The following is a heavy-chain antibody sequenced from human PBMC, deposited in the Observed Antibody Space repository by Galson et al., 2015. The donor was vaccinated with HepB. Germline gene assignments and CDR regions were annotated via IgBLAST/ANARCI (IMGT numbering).Heavy chain of an antibody. D-gene: IGHD6-13*01. CDR2: IDPSDSYT. V-gene: IGHV5-10-1*01. CDR1: GYSFTSYW. Sequence: QSGAEVKKPGESLRISCKGSGYSFTSYWISWVRQMPGKGLEWMGRIDPSDSYTNYSPSFQGHVTISADKSISTAYLQWSSLKASDTAMYYCARGSAADYYYYGMDVWGQGTTVTVSS. CDR3: ARGSAADYYYYGMDV. J-gene: IGHJ6*02.